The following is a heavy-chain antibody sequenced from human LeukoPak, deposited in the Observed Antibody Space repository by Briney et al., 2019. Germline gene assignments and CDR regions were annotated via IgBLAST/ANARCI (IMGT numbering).Heavy chain of an antibody. CDR1: GAAFSTNY. CDR3: ARLYQQSKWKYYYYYMDV. D-gene: IGHD1-1*01. J-gene: IGHJ6*03. Sequence: SETLSLTCSVSGAAFSTNYWSWIRQPPGRGLEWIGYVFDSGSTNYNPSLKSRVTISVDTSTKQFSLRLSSVTAADTAVYYCARLYQQSKWKYYYYYMDVWGKGTAVTVSS. V-gene: IGHV4-59*01. CDR2: VFDSGST.